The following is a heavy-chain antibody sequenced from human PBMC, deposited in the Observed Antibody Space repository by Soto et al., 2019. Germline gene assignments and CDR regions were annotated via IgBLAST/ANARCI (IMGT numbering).Heavy chain of an antibody. CDR1: GFTFSSYA. Sequence: EVQLLESGGGLVQPGGSLRLSCAASGFTFSSYAMSWVRQAPGKGLEWVSAISGSGGSTYYADSVKGRFTISRDNSKNTLYLQMNSLRAEDTAVYYCAKDPLPSKKSRGWYGWFDTWGQGTLVTVSS. J-gene: IGHJ5*02. D-gene: IGHD6-19*01. CDR2: ISGSGGST. V-gene: IGHV3-23*01. CDR3: AKDPLPSKKSRGWYGWFDT.